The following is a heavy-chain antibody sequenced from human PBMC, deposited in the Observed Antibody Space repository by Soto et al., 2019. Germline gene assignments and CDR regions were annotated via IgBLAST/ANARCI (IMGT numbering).Heavy chain of an antibody. Sequence: QLQLQESGPGLVKPSETLSLTCTVSGGSISSSSYYWGWIRQPPGKGLEWIGSIYYSGSTYYNPSLKSRVTISVDTSKNQFSLKLSSVTAADTAVYYCARHLTMTTVFDYWGQGTLVTVSS. CDR1: GGSISSSSYY. J-gene: IGHJ4*02. D-gene: IGHD4-4*01. V-gene: IGHV4-39*01. CDR2: IYYSGST. CDR3: ARHLTMTTVFDY.